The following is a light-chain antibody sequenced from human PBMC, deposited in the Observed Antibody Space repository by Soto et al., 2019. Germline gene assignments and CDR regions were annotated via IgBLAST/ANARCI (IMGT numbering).Light chain of an antibody. CDR2: DVI. Sequence: QSALTQPPSASGSPGQSVTISCTGTSSDVGSYNFVSCYQHHPGKAPKLILYDVIKRPSGVPDRFSGSKSGNTASLTVSGLQAEDEADYYCSSYGGSNSFILFGGGTKLTVL. CDR1: SSDVGSYNF. V-gene: IGLV2-8*01. CDR3: SSYGGSNSFIL. J-gene: IGLJ2*01.